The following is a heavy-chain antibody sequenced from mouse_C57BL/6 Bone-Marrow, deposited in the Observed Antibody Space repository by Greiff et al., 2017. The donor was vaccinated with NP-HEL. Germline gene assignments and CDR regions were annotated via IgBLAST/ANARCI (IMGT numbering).Heavy chain of an antibody. CDR1: GYTFTSYW. Sequence: VQGVESGAELAKPGASVKLSRKASGYTFTSYWMHWVKQRPGQGLEWIGYINPSSGYTKYNQKFKDKATLTADKSSSTAYMQLSSLTYEDSAVYYCARGLRLPYFDYWGQGTTLTVSS. J-gene: IGHJ2*01. CDR3: ARGLRLPYFDY. V-gene: IGHV1-7*01. CDR2: INPSSGYT. D-gene: IGHD3-2*02.